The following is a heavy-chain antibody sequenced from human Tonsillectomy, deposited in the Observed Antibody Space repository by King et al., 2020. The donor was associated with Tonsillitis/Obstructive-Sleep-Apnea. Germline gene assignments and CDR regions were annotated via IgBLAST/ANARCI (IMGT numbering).Heavy chain of an antibody. CDR3: AKDMSEKQYYYMDV. CDR1: GFTFDDYA. V-gene: IGHV3-9*01. J-gene: IGHJ6*03. CDR2: ISWNSGSI. D-gene: IGHD5/OR15-5a*01. Sequence: VQLVESGGGVVQPGRSLRLSCAASGFTFDDYAMHWVRQAPGKGLEWGSGISWNSGSIGYADSVKGRFTISRDNAKNSLYLQMNSLRAEDTALYYCAKDMSEKQYYYMDVWGKGTTVTVSS.